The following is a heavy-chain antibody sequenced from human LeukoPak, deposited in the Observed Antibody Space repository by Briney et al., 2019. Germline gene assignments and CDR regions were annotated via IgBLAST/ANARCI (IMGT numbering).Heavy chain of an antibody. Sequence: GASVKVSCKASGGTFSSYAISWVRQAPGQGLEWMGWINPNSGDTKYAQKFQGRVTMTRDTSITTAYMELRSLTSDDTAIYYCARDDLVLVPAAKKGDPYWFDPWGQGTLVTVSS. D-gene: IGHD2-2*01. CDR1: GGTFSSYA. V-gene: IGHV1-2*02. J-gene: IGHJ5*01. CDR3: ARDDLVLVPAAKKGDPYWFDP. CDR2: INPNSGDT.